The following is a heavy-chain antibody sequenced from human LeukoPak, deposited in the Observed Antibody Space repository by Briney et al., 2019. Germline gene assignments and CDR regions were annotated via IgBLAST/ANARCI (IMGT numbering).Heavy chain of an antibody. V-gene: IGHV3-73*01. CDR3: TSRSQDYCSSTSCYNRS. D-gene: IGHD2-2*02. J-gene: IGHJ4*02. CDR2: IRSKANSYAT. CDR1: GFTFSGSA. Sequence: GGSLRLSCAASGFTFSGSAMHWVRQASGKGLEWVGRIRSKANSYATAYAASVKGRFTISRDDSKNTAYLQMNSLKTEDTAVYYCTSRSQDYCSSTSCYNRSRGQGTLVTVSS.